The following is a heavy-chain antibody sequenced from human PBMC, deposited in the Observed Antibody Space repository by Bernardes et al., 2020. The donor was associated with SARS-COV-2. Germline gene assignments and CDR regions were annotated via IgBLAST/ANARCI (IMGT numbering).Heavy chain of an antibody. CDR2: IIGADST. D-gene: IGHD6-13*01. CDR1: GFTFNRYA. CDR3: AKGDSNYYYYYMDV. Sequence: GGSLRLSCAASGFTFNRYALNWVRQAPGKGLEWVSGIIGADSTYYADSVKGRFTISSDNSKNTLYLQMNSLRAEDTAVYYCAKGDSNYYYYYMDVWGKGTTVTVSS. J-gene: IGHJ6*03. V-gene: IGHV3-23*01.